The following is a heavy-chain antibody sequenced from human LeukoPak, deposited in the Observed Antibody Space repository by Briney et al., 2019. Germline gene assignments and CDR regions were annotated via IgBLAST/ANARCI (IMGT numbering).Heavy chain of an antibody. CDR3: ARVNIYCSGGSCYISGWFDP. D-gene: IGHD2-15*01. V-gene: IGHV1-69*13. Sequence: GASVKVSCKASGGTFSSYAISWVRQAPGQGPEWMGGIIPIFGTANYAQKFQGRVTITADESTSTAYMELRSLRSEDTAVYYCARVNIYCSGGSCYISGWFDPWGQGTLVTVSS. J-gene: IGHJ5*02. CDR2: IIPIFGTA. CDR1: GGTFSSYA.